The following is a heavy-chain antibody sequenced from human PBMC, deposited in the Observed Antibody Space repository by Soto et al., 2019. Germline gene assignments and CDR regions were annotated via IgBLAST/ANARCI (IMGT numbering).Heavy chain of an antibody. Sequence: PSETLSLTCTVSGGSMSSSSYYWGWIRQPPGKGLEWIGSIDYSGSTYYNPSLKSRVTISVDTSRTQFSLRLNSVTAADTAMYYCARTPRGYYDDSVYYGPYYFDYWAQGTLVTVSS. V-gene: IGHV4-39*07. J-gene: IGHJ4*02. CDR2: IDYSGST. D-gene: IGHD3-22*01. CDR3: ARTPRGYYDDSVYYGPYYFDY. CDR1: GGSMSSSSYY.